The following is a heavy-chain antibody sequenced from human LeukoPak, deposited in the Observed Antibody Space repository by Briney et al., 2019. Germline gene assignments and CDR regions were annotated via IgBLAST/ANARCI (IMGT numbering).Heavy chain of an antibody. CDR3: ARYSSKQLAFDY. Sequence: GASVKISCKASGYTFTDYYMHWVQQAPGKGLEWMGRVDPEDGETIYAEKFQGRVTITADTSTDTAYMELSSLRSEDTAVYYCARYSSKQLAFDYWGQGTLVTVSS. CDR1: GYTFTDYY. V-gene: IGHV1-69-2*01. CDR2: VDPEDGET. J-gene: IGHJ4*02. D-gene: IGHD6-13*01.